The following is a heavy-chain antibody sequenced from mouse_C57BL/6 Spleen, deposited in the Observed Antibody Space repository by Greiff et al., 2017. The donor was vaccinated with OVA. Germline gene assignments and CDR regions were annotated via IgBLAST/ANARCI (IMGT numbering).Heavy chain of an antibody. CDR2: IHPSDSDT. CDR1: GYTFTSYW. CDR3: ALGYYGSSPYWYFDV. Sequence: QVQLQQPGAELVKPGASVKVSCKASGYTFTSYWMHWVKQRPGQGLEWIGRIHPSDSDTNYNQKLKGKATLTVDKSSSTAYMQLSSLPSEDSAVYYCALGYYGSSPYWYFDVWGTGTTVTVSS. V-gene: IGHV1-74*01. D-gene: IGHD1-1*01. J-gene: IGHJ1*03.